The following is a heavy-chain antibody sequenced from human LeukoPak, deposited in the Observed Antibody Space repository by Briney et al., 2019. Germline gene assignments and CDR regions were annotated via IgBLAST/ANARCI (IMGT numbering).Heavy chain of an antibody. CDR3: ARGARMVVGATPGHLDY. CDR1: GYTFTGYY. D-gene: IGHD1-26*01. V-gene: IGHV1-2*02. J-gene: IGHJ4*02. CDR2: INPYSGCT. Sequence: GASVKVSCKASGYTFTGYYMYWVRQAPGQGLEWMGWINPYSGCTSYVQKFQGRVTMTRGTSISTAYMELKLRSGDTAVYYCARGARMVVGATPGHLDYWGQGTLVTVSS.